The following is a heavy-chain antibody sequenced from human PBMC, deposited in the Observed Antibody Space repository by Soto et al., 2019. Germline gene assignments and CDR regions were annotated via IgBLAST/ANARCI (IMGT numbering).Heavy chain of an antibody. J-gene: IGHJ6*02. CDR3: ARKNTYYYDSSGRMDV. V-gene: IGHV3-48*02. CDR2: ISSSSSTI. CDR1: VFTFSSYS. Sequence: GGSLRLSCAASVFTFSSYSMNWVRQAPGKGLEWVSYISSSSSTIYYADSVKGRFTISRGNAKNSLYLQMNSLRDEDTAVYYCARKNTYYYDSSGRMDVWGQGTTVTVSS. D-gene: IGHD3-22*01.